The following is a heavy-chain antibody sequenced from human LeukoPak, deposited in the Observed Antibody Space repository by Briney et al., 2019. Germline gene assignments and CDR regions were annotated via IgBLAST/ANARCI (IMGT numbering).Heavy chain of an antibody. D-gene: IGHD3-16*01. J-gene: IGHJ5*02. CDR2: IYYSGST. CDR3: ARDQGGGEEMFDP. Sequence: SETLSLTCTVSGGSISSGDYYWSWIRQPPGKGLEWIGYIYYSGSTYYNPSLKSRVTISVDTSKNQFSLKLSSVTAADTAVYYCARDQGGGEEMFDPWGQGTLVTVSS. CDR1: GGSISSGDYY. V-gene: IGHV4-30-4*01.